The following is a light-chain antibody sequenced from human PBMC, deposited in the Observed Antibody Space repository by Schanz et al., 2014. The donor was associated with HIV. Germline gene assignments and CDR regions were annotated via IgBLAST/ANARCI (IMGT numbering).Light chain of an antibody. CDR3: QQSYSTPGT. J-gene: IGKJ2*02. Sequence: DIQMTQSPSTLSASVGDRVTITCRASQGISSYLAWYQQTPGKAPKLLIYAASSLQSGVPSRFSGSGSGTDFSLTISSLQPEDFATYYCQQSYSTPGTFGQGTKLEIK. CDR1: QGISSY. V-gene: IGKV1-39*01. CDR2: AAS.